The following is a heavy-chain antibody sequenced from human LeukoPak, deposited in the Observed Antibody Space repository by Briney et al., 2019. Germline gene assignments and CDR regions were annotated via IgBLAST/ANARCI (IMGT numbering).Heavy chain of an antibody. CDR1: GGTFSSYA. CDR2: IIPIFGTA. CDR3: ARGGRYGDYSFDY. J-gene: IGHJ4*02. D-gene: IGHD4-17*01. Sequence: SVKVSRKASGGTFSSYAISWVRQAPGQGLEWMGGIIPIFGTANYAQKFQGRVTITADKSTSTAYMELSSLRSEDTAVYYCARGGRYGDYSFDYWGQGTLVTVSS. V-gene: IGHV1-69*06.